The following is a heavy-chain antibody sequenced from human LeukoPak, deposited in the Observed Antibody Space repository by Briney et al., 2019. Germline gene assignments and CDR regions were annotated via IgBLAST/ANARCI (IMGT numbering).Heavy chain of an antibody. Sequence: GGSLRLSCAASGFTFSSYSMNWVRQAPGKGLEWVSSISSSSSYIYYADSVKGRFTISRDNAKNSLYLQMNSLTVEDTAVYYCAKDLGGGSGSYYLDFWGQGTLVTVSS. CDR3: AKDLGGGSGSYYLDF. J-gene: IGHJ4*02. CDR1: GFTFSSYS. V-gene: IGHV3-21*01. CDR2: ISSSSSYI. D-gene: IGHD3-10*01.